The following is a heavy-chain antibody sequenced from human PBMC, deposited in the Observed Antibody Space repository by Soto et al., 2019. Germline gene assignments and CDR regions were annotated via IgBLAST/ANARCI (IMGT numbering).Heavy chain of an antibody. CDR3: ARAQAEAVTSKAVYYYYGMDV. Sequence: GASVKVSCKASGGTFSGYAISWVRQAPGQGLEWMGGIIPIFGTANYAQKFQGRVTITADESTSTAYMELSSLRSEDTAVYYCARAQAEAVTSKAVYYYYGMDVWGQGTTVTVSS. J-gene: IGHJ6*02. CDR1: GGTFSGYA. V-gene: IGHV1-69*13. D-gene: IGHD6-25*01. CDR2: IIPIFGTA.